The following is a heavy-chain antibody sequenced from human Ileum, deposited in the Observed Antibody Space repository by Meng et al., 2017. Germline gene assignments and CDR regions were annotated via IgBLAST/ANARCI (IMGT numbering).Heavy chain of an antibody. CDR3: VRNEGYSLGD. V-gene: IGHV4-4*02. D-gene: IGHD2-21*01. CDR2: ISQESGRT. CDR1: GDSISSGDW. Sequence: VQLKESGPGLVKPSGTLSLTCAVPGDSISSGDWWSWVRQPPGKGLEWIGEISQESGRTNYNPSLKSRVTISLDKSKNQFSLNLNSVTAADTAVYYCVRNEGYSLGDWGQGTLVTVSS. J-gene: IGHJ4*02.